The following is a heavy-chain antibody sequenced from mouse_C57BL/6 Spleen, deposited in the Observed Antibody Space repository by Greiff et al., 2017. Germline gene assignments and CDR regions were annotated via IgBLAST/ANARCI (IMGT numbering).Heavy chain of an antibody. V-gene: IGHV1-80*01. D-gene: IGHD3-2*02. CDR2: IYPGDGDT. J-gene: IGHJ2*01. Sequence: QVQLKQSGAELVKPGASVKISCKASGYAFSSYWMHWVKQRPGKGLEWIGQIYPGDGDTNYNGKFKGKATLTADKSSSTAYMQLSSLTSEDSAVYFCARRGSSGYLDYWGQGTTLTVSS. CDR3: ARRGSSGYLDY. CDR1: GYAFSSYW.